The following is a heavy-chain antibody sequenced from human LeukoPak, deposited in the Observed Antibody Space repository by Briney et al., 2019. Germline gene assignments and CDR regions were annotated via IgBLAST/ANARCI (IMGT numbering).Heavy chain of an antibody. Sequence: GGSLRLSCAASGFSFRRYDMHWVREAPDKGLEWVVATSYDGTSELYADFVKGRFSISRDNSRNTLSLQMDTLRPEDTAIYYCARAKGLAGSYLDNWFDPWGQGTRVIVSS. D-gene: IGHD2-15*01. CDR3: ARAKGLAGSYLDNWFDP. J-gene: IGHJ5*02. V-gene: IGHV3-30*04. CDR1: GFSFRRYD. CDR2: TSYDGTSE.